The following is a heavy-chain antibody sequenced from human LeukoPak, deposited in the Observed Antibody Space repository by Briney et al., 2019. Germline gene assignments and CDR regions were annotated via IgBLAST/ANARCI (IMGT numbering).Heavy chain of an antibody. J-gene: IGHJ4*02. CDR1: GGSISSSNW. CDR3: ARDSPSSSWPNFDY. D-gene: IGHD6-13*01. V-gene: IGHV4-4*02. Sequence: PSETLSLTCAVSGGSISSSNWWSWVRQPPGKGLEWIGEIYHSGSTNYNPSLKSRVTISVDKSKNQFSLQLSSVTAADTAVYYCARDSPSSSWPNFDYWGQGTLVTVSS. CDR2: IYHSGST.